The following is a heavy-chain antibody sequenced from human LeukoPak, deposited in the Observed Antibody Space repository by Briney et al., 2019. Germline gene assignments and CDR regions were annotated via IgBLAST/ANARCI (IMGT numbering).Heavy chain of an antibody. V-gene: IGHV4-59*08. Sequence: SETLSLTCTVSGDSISSYFWSWIRQPPGKGLECIGYFYHSGNPNYNPSLKSRVTMSVDTSKNHFSLKLSSVTAADTAVYYRARHGSGGRAFDIWGQGTMVTVSS. CDR2: FYHSGNP. CDR1: GDSISSYF. J-gene: IGHJ3*02. D-gene: IGHD3-10*01. CDR3: ARHGSGGRAFDI.